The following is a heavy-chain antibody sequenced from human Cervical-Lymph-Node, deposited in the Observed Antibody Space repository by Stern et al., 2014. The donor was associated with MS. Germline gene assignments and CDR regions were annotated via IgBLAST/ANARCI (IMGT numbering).Heavy chain of an antibody. J-gene: IGHJ4*02. Sequence: QVQLVESGAEVKKPWSSVKVSCKASGGTFTRDAINCVRQAPGQGLEWMGVIIPIFGTSNYAQKFQGRVTIIADTSTSTAFMELTSLRSEDTAVYYCARASVSVGGFDYWGQGTLVTVSS. CDR2: IIPIFGTS. CDR1: GGTFTRDA. CDR3: ARASVSVGGFDY. V-gene: IGHV1-69*06. D-gene: IGHD1-26*01.